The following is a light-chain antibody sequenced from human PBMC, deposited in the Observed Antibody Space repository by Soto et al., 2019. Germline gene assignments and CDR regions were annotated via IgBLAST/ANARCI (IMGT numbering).Light chain of an antibody. CDR1: KKDIGVYDF. CDR2: EVV. J-gene: IGLJ1*01. CDR3: KSYAGSNTYV. V-gene: IGLV2-8*01. Sequence: QSALTQPPSAPGCPGQSVTISCTGTKKDIGVYDFVSWYQHHPGKAPRLIIYEVVQRPSGVPARFSGSKSGNTASLTVSALQAADEGDYFCKSYAGSNTYVFGSGTKVTVL.